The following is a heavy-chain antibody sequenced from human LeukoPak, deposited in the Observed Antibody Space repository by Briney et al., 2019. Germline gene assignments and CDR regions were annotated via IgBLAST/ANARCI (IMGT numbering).Heavy chain of an antibody. D-gene: IGHD3-3*01. Sequence: SETLSLTCAVYGGSFSGYYWSWIRQPPGKGLEWIGEINHSGSTNYNPSLKSRVTISVDTSKNQFSLKLSSVTAADTAVYYCARRSGPFGVVIKRSSHGPIGYWGQGTLVTVSS. CDR3: ARRSGPFGVVIKRSSHGPIGY. CDR1: GGSFSGYY. V-gene: IGHV4-34*01. CDR2: INHSGST. J-gene: IGHJ4*02.